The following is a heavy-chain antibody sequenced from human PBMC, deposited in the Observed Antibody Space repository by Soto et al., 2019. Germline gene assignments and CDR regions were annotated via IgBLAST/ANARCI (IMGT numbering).Heavy chain of an antibody. CDR3: AKDKVSVVVTAPFDY. D-gene: IGHD2-21*02. CDR2: ISGSGVST. CDR1: GFTFSSYA. Sequence: HPGGSLRLSCAASGFTFSSYAMSWVRQAPGKGLEWVSAISGSGVSTYYADSVKGRFTISRDNSKNTLYLQMIGLRAEDTAVYYCAKDKVSVVVTAPFDYWGQGTLVTVSS. J-gene: IGHJ4*02. V-gene: IGHV3-23*01.